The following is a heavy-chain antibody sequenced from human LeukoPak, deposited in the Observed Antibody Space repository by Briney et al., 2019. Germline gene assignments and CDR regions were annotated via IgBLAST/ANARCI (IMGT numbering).Heavy chain of an antibody. CDR2: MNPNSGNT. J-gene: IGHJ5*02. Sequence: GASVKLSCKASGYTFTSYDITWVRQATGLGPEWMGWMNPNSGNTGYAQKFQGRVTMTRNTSISTAYLELSSLTSEDTAVYYCARGPNKYDGGNSGSAWFDPWGQGSLVTVSS. CDR3: ARGPNKYDGGNSGSAWFDP. D-gene: IGHD4-23*01. V-gene: IGHV1-8*01. CDR1: GYTFTSYD.